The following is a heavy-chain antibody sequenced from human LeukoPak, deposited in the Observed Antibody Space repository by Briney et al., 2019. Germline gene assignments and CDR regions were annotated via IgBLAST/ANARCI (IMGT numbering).Heavy chain of an antibody. CDR2: ISSGGST. CDR1: GDSISSGDYY. Sequence: SETLSLTCTVSGDSISSGDYYWSWIRQPAGKGLEWIGRISSGGSTNYNPSLKSRVTISVDTSKNQFSLKLSSVTAADTAVYFCARGPYSYDSSGAFDIWGQGTMVTVSS. D-gene: IGHD3-22*01. J-gene: IGHJ3*02. CDR3: ARGPYSYDSSGAFDI. V-gene: IGHV4-61*02.